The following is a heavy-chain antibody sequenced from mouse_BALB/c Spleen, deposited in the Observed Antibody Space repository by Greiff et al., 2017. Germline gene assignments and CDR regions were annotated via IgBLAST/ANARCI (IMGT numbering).Heavy chain of an antibody. V-gene: IGHV14-3*02. CDR1: GFTITDTY. J-gene: IGHJ2*01. CDR3: ARSCDY. CDR2: IDPANGNT. Sequence: EVQLQQSGAELVKPGASVKLSCTASGFTITDTYMHWVKQSHEQGLEWIGRIDPANGNTKYDPKFQGKATITADTSSNTAYLQLSSLTSEDTAVCYYARSCDYWGQGTTLTVSS.